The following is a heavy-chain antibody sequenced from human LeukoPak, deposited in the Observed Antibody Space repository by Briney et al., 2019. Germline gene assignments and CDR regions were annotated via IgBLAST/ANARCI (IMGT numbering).Heavy chain of an antibody. CDR3: AREGYSYGYYFDY. Sequence: SETLSLTCTVSGGSISSYYWSWIRQPPGKGLEWIGYIYYSGSTNYNPSLKSRVTISVDTSKNHFSLKLSSVTAADTAMYYCAREGYSYGYYFDYWGQGTLVTVSS. V-gene: IGHV4-59*12. CDR1: GGSISSYY. CDR2: IYYSGST. D-gene: IGHD5-18*01. J-gene: IGHJ4*02.